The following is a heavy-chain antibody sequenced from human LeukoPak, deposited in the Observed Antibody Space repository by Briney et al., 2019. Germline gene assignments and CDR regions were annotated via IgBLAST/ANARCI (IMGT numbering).Heavy chain of an antibody. V-gene: IGHV1-2*02. CDR1: GYTFTGYY. J-gene: IGHJ5*01. Sequence: ASVKVSCKASGYTFTGYYIHWVRQAPGQGLEWMGWINPDRGGTTYAQKFQGRVTMTRDTSITTAYMELSRLTSDDTAVYYCARGFAYGWYDSWGQGTLVTVSS. D-gene: IGHD3-10*01. CDR2: INPDRGGT. CDR3: ARGFAYGWYDS.